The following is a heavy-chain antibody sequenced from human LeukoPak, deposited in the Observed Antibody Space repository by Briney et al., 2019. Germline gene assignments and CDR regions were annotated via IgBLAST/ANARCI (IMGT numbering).Heavy chain of an antibody. CDR2: INHSGST. CDR1: GGCFSGYY. Sequence: SETLSLTCAVYGGCFSGYYWSWIRQPPGKGLEWIGEINHSGSTNYNPSLKSRVAISVDTSKNQFSLKLSSVTAADTAVYYCARRRGGYCSSTSCYTRSGEDYWGQGTLVTVSS. D-gene: IGHD2-2*02. V-gene: IGHV4-34*01. CDR3: ARRRGGYCSSTSCYTRSGEDY. J-gene: IGHJ4*02.